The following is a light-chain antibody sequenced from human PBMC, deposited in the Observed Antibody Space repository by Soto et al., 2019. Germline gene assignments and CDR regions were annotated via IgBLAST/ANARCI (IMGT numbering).Light chain of an antibody. Sequence: EIVMTQSPATLSVSPGERATLSCRASPSVSSNLAWYQQKPGQTPRLLIYGASTRATGIPARFSGSGSWTDFTLTISSLQSEDFAVYYCQQYSSWPPITFGQGTKVEIK. V-gene: IGKV3-15*01. CDR3: QQYSSWPPIT. CDR2: GAS. CDR1: PSVSSN. J-gene: IGKJ2*01.